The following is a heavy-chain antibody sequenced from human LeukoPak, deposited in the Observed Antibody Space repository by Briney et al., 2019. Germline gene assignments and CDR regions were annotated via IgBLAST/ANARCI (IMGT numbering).Heavy chain of an antibody. CDR2: INTDVTVT. CDR3: ATKQWLAPPPDS. J-gene: IGHJ4*02. Sequence: PPGGSLRRSCASPEFTFSKYWMLLIRQAPGKGLKSVSRINTDVTVTTYADSVKGRFTVSRDNAGNTMFLQMNSVRDEDTAVYYCATKQWLAPPPDSWGQGTPVTVPS. CDR1: EFTFSKYW. V-gene: IGHV3-74*01. D-gene: IGHD6-19*01.